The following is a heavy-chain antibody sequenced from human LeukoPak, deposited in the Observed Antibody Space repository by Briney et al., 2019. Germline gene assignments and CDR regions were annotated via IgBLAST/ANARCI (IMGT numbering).Heavy chain of an antibody. CDR3: VRDIGWSTTTV. V-gene: IGHV4-38-2*02. D-gene: IGHD1-1*01. CDR1: GYPIDSGYY. J-gene: IGHJ4*02. CDR2: IHHSGST. Sequence: SETLSLTCTVSGYPIDSGYYWGWIRPPPGKGLEWIGSIHHSGSTYYNPSLNDRVTISFDTSKNQFPLHLTSVTAADTAVYYCVRDIGWSTTTVWGQGILVTVSS.